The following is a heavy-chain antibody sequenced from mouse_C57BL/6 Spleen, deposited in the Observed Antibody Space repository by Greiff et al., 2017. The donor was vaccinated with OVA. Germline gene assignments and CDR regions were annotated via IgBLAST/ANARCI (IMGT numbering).Heavy chain of an antibody. CDR3: VYGNYEGDYFDY. Sequence: EVQLQQSGPELVKPGASVKISCKASGYSFTDYNMNWVKQSTGKSLEWIGVINPNYGTTSYNQKFKGKATLTVDQSSSTAYMQLNSLTSEDSAVYYCVYGNYEGDYFDYWGQGTTLTVSS. CDR2: INPNYGTT. J-gene: IGHJ2*01. D-gene: IGHD2-1*01. V-gene: IGHV1-39*01. CDR1: GYSFTDYN.